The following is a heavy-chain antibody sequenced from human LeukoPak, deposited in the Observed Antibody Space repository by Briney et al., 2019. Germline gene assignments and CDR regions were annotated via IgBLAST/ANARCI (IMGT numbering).Heavy chain of an antibody. CDR1: GFTFSSYG. CDR2: ISYDGSNK. CDR3: AKGGKWDVTPFDY. J-gene: IGHJ4*02. Sequence: GGSLRLSCAASGFTFSSYGMHWVRQAPGKGLEWVAVISYDGSNKYYADSVKGRFTISRDNAKNTLYLQMNSLRAEDTAVYYCAKGGKWDVTPFDYWGQGTLVTVSS. D-gene: IGHD1-26*01. V-gene: IGHV3-30*18.